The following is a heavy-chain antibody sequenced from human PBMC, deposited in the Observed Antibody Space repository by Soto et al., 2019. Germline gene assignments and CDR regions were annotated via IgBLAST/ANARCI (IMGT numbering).Heavy chain of an antibody. CDR2: MNPNSGNT. CDR3: ARSVEWLASFDY. J-gene: IGHJ4*02. D-gene: IGHD6-19*01. Sequence: QVQLVQSGAEVKKPGASVKVSCKASGYTFTSYDINWVRQATGQGLEWMGWMNPNSGNTGNAQKFQGRITMTRNTSLRTAYMELSRLRSEDTAVYYCARSVEWLASFDYWGQGTLVTVS. V-gene: IGHV1-8*01. CDR1: GYTFTSYD.